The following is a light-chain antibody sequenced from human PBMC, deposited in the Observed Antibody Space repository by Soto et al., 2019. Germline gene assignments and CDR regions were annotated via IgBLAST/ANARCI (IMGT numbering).Light chain of an antibody. CDR2: GTS. Sequence: EIVLTQSPDPLSLSPGETTTVACRASQSVSSSYWAWYQQTPGQAPRLLIYGTSNMATGIPDRFSGSGSGTDVSLTISRLEPEGFAVYYCQQYGNSRWTFGQGTNVDSK. V-gene: IGKV3-20*01. J-gene: IGKJ1*01. CDR1: QSVSSSY. CDR3: QQYGNSRWT.